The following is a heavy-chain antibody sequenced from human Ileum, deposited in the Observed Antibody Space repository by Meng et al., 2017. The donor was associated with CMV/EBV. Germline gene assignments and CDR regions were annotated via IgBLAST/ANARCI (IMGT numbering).Heavy chain of an antibody. CDR3: ATQYHYGSGSFRGIDV. CDR2: IRYDGSNK. CDR1: GFTFSNYA. V-gene: IGHV3-30*02. Sequence: GESLKISCAASGFTFSNYAMHWVRQAPGKGLEWVTFIRYDGSNKYYAESVKGRFTISRDNSKNTLYLQMNSLRPEDTAVYYCATQYHYGSGSFRGIDVWGQGTTVTVSS. D-gene: IGHD3-10*01. J-gene: IGHJ6*02.